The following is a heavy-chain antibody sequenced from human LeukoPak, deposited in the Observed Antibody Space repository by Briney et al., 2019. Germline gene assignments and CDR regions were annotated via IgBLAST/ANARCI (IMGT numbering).Heavy chain of an antibody. Sequence: SETLSLTCTVSGGSISSSSYYWGWIRQPPGKGLEWIGSIYYSGSTYYNPSLKSRVTISVDTSKNQFSLKLSSVTAADTAVYYCARDGPRSYCSGGSCYSSWFDPWGQGTLVTVSS. V-gene: IGHV4-39*07. J-gene: IGHJ5*02. CDR3: ARDGPRSYCSGGSCYSSWFDP. CDR2: IYYSGST. CDR1: GGSISSSSYY. D-gene: IGHD2-15*01.